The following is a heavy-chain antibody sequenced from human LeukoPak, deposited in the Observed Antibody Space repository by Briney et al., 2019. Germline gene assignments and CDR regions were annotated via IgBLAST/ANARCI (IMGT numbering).Heavy chain of an antibody. D-gene: IGHD3-22*01. J-gene: IGHJ4*02. V-gene: IGHV1-18*01. Sequence: GASVKVSCKASGYTFTSYGISWVRQAPGQGLEWMGWISAYNGNTNYAQKLQGRVSMTTDTSTSTAYMELSSLRSEDTAVYYCARGSRNYDSSGKPTRTVVRPKFDYWGQGTLVTVSS. CDR3: ARGSRNYDSSGKPTRTVVRPKFDY. CDR1: GYTFTSYG. CDR2: ISAYNGNT.